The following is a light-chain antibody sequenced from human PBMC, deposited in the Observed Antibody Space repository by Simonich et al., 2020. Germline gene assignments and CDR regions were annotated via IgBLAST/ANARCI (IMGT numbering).Light chain of an antibody. V-gene: IGLV1-47*02. CDR1: SSNIGSNY. Sequence: QSVLTQPPSASGTPGQRVTISFSGRSSNIGSNYVYCYQHLPGTDPKLLIYSDNQRASGVPYRFSGSTSGTSASLATSGLRTEDEADYYCAAWDDSLSGWVFGGGTKLTVL. CDR2: SDN. J-gene: IGLJ3*02. CDR3: AAWDDSLSGWV.